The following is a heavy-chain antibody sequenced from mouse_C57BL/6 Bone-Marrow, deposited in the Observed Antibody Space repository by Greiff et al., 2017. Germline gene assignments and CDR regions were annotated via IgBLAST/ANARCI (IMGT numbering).Heavy chain of an antibody. CDR2: MHPNGGSP. D-gene: IGHD2-4*01. V-gene: IGHV1-64*01. CDR3: ARSYDYDDYTMDY. J-gene: IGHJ4*01. Sequence: VQQQQPWAELVKPGASVKLSCKASGYTFTNYWMHWVKQRPGQGLEWIGMMHPNGGSPDYNEKFKSEATLSVDNSSRTAYMELSSLTSEDSAVYYCARSYDYDDYTMDYWGQGTSVTVSS. CDR1: GYTFTNYW.